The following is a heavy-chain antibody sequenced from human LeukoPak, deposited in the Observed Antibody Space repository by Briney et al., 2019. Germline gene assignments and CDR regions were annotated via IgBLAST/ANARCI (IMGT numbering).Heavy chain of an antibody. CDR3: ARDSGGSPFDI. CDR1: GFTLSNSG. J-gene: IGHJ3*02. Sequence: PGRSLRLSCAASGFTLSNSGMHWVRQAPVKGLEWVAVIWSDGSTKDYADSVKGRFTISRDTSKNTLYLEMNSLRDEGTAVYYCARDSGGSPFDIWGQGTMVTVSS. CDR2: IWSDGSTK. V-gene: IGHV3-33*01. D-gene: IGHD1-26*01.